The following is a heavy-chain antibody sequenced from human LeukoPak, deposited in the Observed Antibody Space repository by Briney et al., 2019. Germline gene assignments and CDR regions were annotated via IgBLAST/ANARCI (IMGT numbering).Heavy chain of an antibody. Sequence: PSQTLSLTCAVYGGSFSGEYWSWIRQPPGNGLEWSGEINHSGSTNYNPSLKSRVPIFVAMSKNQFSLNLNSVTAADTAVYYCARLWSTYCRGVGGPHQPNYWGQGALVTVSS. CDR1: GGSFSGEY. V-gene: IGHV4-34*01. D-gene: IGHD2-15*01. CDR3: ARLWSTYCRGVGGPHQPNY. CDR2: INHSGST. J-gene: IGHJ4*02.